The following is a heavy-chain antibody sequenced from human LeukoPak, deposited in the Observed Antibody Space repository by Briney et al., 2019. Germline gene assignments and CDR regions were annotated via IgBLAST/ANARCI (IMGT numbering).Heavy chain of an antibody. CDR1: GGSFSGYY. CDR3: ARTRGQLWRSKQRDWYY. CDR2: INHSGST. J-gene: IGHJ4*02. V-gene: IGHV4-34*01. D-gene: IGHD5-18*01. Sequence: SETLSLTCAVYGGSFSGYYWSWIRQPPGKGLEWIGEINHSGSTNYNPSLKSRVTISVDTPKNQFSLKLSSVTAADTAVYYCARTRGQLWRSKQRDWYYWGQGTLVTVSS.